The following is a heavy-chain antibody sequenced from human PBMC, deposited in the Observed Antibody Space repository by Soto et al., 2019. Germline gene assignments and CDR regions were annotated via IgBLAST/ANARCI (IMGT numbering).Heavy chain of an antibody. J-gene: IGHJ6*02. V-gene: IGHV4-61*03. D-gene: IGHD7-27*01. CDR3: AREWGLLPYYVMNV. CDR1: GDSVTSGSYY. Sequence: SETLSLTCIVSGDSVTSGSYYWTWLRQPPGKGLEWIGYISYTGRTKYNPSLQSRVTISVDTSKNDLSLNRSSVTAADTAVYFCAREWGLLPYYVMNVWGHGTAVTVSS. CDR2: ISYTGRT.